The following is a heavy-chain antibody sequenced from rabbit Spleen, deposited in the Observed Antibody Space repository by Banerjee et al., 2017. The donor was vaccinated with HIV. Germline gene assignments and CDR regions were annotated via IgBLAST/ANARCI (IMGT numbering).Heavy chain of an antibody. Sequence: QLKESGGGLVQPGGSLKLSCKASGFTISSSYWMNWVRQAPGKGLEWIGYIDPVFGSTHYASWVNGRFTISSHNAQNTLYLQLSSLTAADTATYFCARDASGSGWGDAFDPWGPGTLVTVS. CDR3: ARDASGSGWGDAFDP. CDR1: GFTISSSY. D-gene: IGHD4-1*01. V-gene: IGHV1S7*01. CDR2: IDPVFGST. J-gene: IGHJ2*01.